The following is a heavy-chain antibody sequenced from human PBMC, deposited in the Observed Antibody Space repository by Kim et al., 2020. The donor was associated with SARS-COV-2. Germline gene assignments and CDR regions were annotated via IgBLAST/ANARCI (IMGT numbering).Heavy chain of an antibody. V-gene: IGHV4-59*01. Sequence: TLSLTCTVSGGSISSYYWSWIRQPPGNCLELIWYIYYSGSADYNPSLKSRVTISVDTSSNQFSLRLSSVTAADTAVYYCARSPRYYISARDGGQGTLVTVSS. CDR2: IYYSGSA. D-gene: IGHD1-26*01. J-gene: IGHJ4*02. CDR1: GGSISSYY. CDR3: ARSPRYYISARD.